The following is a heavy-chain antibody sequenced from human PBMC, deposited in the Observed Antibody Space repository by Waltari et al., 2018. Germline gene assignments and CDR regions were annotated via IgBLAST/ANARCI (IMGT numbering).Heavy chain of an antibody. Sequence: EVQLVESGGGLVQPGGYLRLSCAAYGFTFSSYAMSWVRQAPVKGLEWVSAISGSGRRKYYADYVKGRCTSSRYKSKNTVYAHMNRLRAEYRAGDYCAKGWIQPWDRGYFDYWGQGTLVTVSS. D-gene: IGHD5-18*01. CDR1: GFTFSSYA. V-gene: IGHV3-23*04. CDR3: AKGWIQPWDRGYFDY. CDR2: ISGSGRRK. J-gene: IGHJ4*02.